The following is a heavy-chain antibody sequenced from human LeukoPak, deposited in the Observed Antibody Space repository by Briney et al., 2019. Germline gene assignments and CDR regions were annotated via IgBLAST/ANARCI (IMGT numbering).Heavy chain of an antibody. V-gene: IGHV4-59*08. CDR1: GGSISTYY. CDR2: IRCSGST. CDR3: ARHSAVAAASFDI. Sequence: SETLSLTCTVSGGSISTYYWSWIRQPPGKGREWLACIRCSGSTNYSPSLNSRVAISADTSKNQFSLRLTSVTAADTAVYYCARHSAVAAASFDIWGQGTMVTVSS. D-gene: IGHD6-19*01. J-gene: IGHJ3*02.